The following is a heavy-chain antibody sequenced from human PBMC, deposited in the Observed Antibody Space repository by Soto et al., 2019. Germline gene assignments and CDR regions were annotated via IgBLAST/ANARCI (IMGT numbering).Heavy chain of an antibody. V-gene: IGHV1-69*02. CDR3: ARDCSSTSCRRTGALDI. D-gene: IGHD2-2*01. CDR1: GGTFSSYT. CDR2: IIPILGIA. Sequence: SVKVSCKASGGTFSSYTISWVRQAPGQGLEWMGRIIPILGIANYAQKFQGRVTITADKSTSTAYMELSSLRSEDTAVYYCARDCSSTSCRRTGALDIWGQGTMVTVSS. J-gene: IGHJ3*02.